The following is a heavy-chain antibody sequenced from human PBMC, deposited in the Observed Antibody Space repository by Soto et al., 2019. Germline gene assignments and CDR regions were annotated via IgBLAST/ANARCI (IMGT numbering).Heavy chain of an antibody. V-gene: IGHV3-15*01. CDR2: IKSRADGGTT. CDR3: TTASQWLPPYS. Sequence: EVQLLESGGGVVQPGGSLRLSCVASGFTFTKAWMTWVRQTPGKGLEWVGRIKSRADGGTTDYAASVKDRFIISRDDSNDTLYLHMNRLKTDDTAVYYCTTASQWLPPYSWGQGALVTVSS. D-gene: IGHD6-19*01. J-gene: IGHJ4*02. CDR1: GFTFTKAW.